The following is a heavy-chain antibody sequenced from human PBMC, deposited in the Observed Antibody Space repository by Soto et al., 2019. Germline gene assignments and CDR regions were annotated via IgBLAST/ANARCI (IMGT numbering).Heavy chain of an antibody. J-gene: IGHJ4*02. CDR2: IHHSGST. Sequence: QVQLQESVPGLVKPSGTLSLTCAVYGASVSSTYWWSWVRQFPGKGVEWIAEIHHSGSTNYNPSLRRRVIISSDKANNQFSLNVSSVTAADTAVYYSARYDYGSDIYSIDYWGQGTLVTVSS. V-gene: IGHV4-4*02. CDR1: GASVSSTYW. D-gene: IGHD3-10*01. CDR3: ARYDYGSDIYSIDY.